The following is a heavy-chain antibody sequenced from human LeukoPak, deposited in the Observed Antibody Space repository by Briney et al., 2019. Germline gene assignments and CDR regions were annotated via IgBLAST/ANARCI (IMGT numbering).Heavy chain of an antibody. CDR2: IYYSGST. Sequence: SETLSLTCTVSGGAISSSSYYWGWIRQPPGKGLEWIGSIYYSGSTYYNPSLKSRVTISVDTSKNQFSLKLSSVTAADTAVYYCATSVEMATRYYFDYWGQGTLATVSS. V-gene: IGHV4-39*01. CDR1: GGAISSSSYY. D-gene: IGHD5-24*01. J-gene: IGHJ4*02. CDR3: ATSVEMATRYYFDY.